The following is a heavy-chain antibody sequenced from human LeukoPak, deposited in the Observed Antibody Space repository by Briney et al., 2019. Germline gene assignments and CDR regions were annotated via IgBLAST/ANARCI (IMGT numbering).Heavy chain of an antibody. CDR2: IYTSGST. D-gene: IGHD4-23*01. V-gene: IGHV4-4*07. CDR3: AGSDFDYGGNRPVDY. CDR1: GGSISSYY. Sequence: SETLSLTCTVSGGSISSYYRSWIRQPAGKGLEWIGRIYTSGSTNYNPSLKSRVTISVDTSKNQFSLKLSSVTAADTAVYYCAGSDFDYGGNRPVDYWGQGTLVTVSS. J-gene: IGHJ4*02.